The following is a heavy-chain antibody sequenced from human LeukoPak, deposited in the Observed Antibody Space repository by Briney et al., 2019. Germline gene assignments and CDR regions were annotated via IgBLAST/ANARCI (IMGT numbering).Heavy chain of an antibody. D-gene: IGHD3-22*01. CDR3: ARASRDYYDSSGYYSMDY. CDR1: GYTFTSYG. CDR2: ISAYNGNT. J-gene: IGHJ4*02. Sequence: GASVKVSCKASGYTFTSYGISWARQAPGQGLEWMGWISAYNGNTNYAQKLQGRVTMTTDTSTSTAYMELRSLRSDDTAVYYCARASRDYYDSSGYYSMDYWGQGTLVTVSS. V-gene: IGHV1-18*01.